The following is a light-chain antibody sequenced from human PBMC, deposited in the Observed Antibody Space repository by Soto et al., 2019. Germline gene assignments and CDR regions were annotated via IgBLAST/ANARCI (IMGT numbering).Light chain of an antibody. Sequence: DIQMTQSPSTLSASVGDRVTITCRASQNINSWLAWHQQKPGPAPKLLIYDASSLESGVTSRFSGSGSGTEFTLTISSLQPDDFAAYYCQQYNNYSYTFGQGTKLEIK. CDR1: QNINSW. CDR2: DAS. CDR3: QQYNNYSYT. V-gene: IGKV1-5*01. J-gene: IGKJ2*01.